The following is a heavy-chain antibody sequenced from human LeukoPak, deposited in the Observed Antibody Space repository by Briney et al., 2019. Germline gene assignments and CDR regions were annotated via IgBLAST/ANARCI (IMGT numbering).Heavy chain of an antibody. CDR3: DYHGN. CDR1: GFTFSSSE. D-gene: IGHD3-10*01. CDR2: ISGSSTSI. J-gene: IGHJ4*02. Sequence: PVGSLRLSCAASGFTFSSSEMNWMRQAPGKGLEWLSSISGSSTSIYYADSVKGRFTISRDNVKNLLYLQMNSLRDEDTAVYYCDYHGNWGQGTLVTVSS. V-gene: IGHV3-48*02.